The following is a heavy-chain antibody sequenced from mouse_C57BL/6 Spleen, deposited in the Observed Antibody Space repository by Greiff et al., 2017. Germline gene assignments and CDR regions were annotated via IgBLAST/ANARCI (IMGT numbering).Heavy chain of an antibody. V-gene: IGHV5-16*01. D-gene: IGHD1-1*01. CDR1: GFTFSDYY. CDR2: INYDGSST. J-gene: IGHJ3*01. Sequence: EVKLMESEGGLVQPGSSMKLSCTASGFTFSDYYMAWVRQVPEKGLEWVANINYDGSSTYYLDSLKSRFIISRDNAKNILYLQMSSLKSEDTATYDCARLYGSSPAWFAYWGQGTLVTVSA. CDR3: ARLYGSSPAWFAY.